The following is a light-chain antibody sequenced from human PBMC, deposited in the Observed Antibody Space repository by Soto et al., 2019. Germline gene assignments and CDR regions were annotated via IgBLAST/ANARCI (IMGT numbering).Light chain of an antibody. CDR3: QSYHSDLLT. Sequence: DIQMTQSPSSLSASVGDRVTMTCRASQDISNYVAWYQQKPGEVPKLLIYAASTLQSGVPARFSGGGFGTDFTLTISSLRPEDVATYYCQSYHSDLLTFGPGTKVDLK. CDR2: AAS. CDR1: QDISNY. J-gene: IGKJ3*01. V-gene: IGKV1-27*01.